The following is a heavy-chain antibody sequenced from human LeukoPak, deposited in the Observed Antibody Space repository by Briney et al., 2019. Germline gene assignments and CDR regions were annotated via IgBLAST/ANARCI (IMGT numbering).Heavy chain of an antibody. CDR2: IYYSGST. CDR3: ARGGGYKEGYYFDY. D-gene: IGHD5-24*01. Sequence: TSETLSLTCTVSGGSISSYYWSWIRQPPGKGLEWIGYIYYSGSTNYNPPLKSRVTISVDTSKNQFSLKLSSVTAADTAVYYCARGGGYKEGYYFDYWGQGTLVTVSS. V-gene: IGHV4-59*01. J-gene: IGHJ4*02. CDR1: GGSISSYY.